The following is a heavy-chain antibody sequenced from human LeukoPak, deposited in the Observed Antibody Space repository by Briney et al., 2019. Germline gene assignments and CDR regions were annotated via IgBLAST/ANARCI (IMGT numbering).Heavy chain of an antibody. CDR3: AGRKPSRSAVWWWYFDY. CDR2: FDPEDGET. V-gene: IGHV1-24*01. CDR1: GYTLTELS. D-gene: IGHD2-21*01. J-gene: IGHJ4*02. Sequence: ASVKVSCKVSGYTLTELSMHWVRQAPGKGLEWMGGFDPEDGETIYAQKFQGRVTMTEDTSTDTAYMELSSLRSEDTAVYYCAGRKPSRSAVWWWYFDYWGQGTLVTVSS.